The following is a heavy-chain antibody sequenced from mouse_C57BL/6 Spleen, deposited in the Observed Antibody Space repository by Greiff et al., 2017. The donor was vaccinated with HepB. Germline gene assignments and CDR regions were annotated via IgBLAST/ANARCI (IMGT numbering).Heavy chain of an antibody. CDR3: ARLGYYGSSSDY. CDR2: IYPGDGDT. Sequence: QVQLQQSGPELVKPGASVKISCKASGYAFSSSWMNWVKQRPGKGLEWIGRIYPGDGDTNYNGKFKGKATLTADKSSSTAYMQLSSLTSEDSAVYFCARLGYYGSSSDYWGQGTTLTVSS. V-gene: IGHV1-82*01. J-gene: IGHJ2*01. CDR1: GYAFSSSW. D-gene: IGHD1-1*01.